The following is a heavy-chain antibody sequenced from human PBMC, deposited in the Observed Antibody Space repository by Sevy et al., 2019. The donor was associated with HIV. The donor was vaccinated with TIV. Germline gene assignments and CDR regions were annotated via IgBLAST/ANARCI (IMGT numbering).Heavy chain of an antibody. D-gene: IGHD3-22*01. J-gene: IGHJ4*02. CDR3: AREEWLLLSSAPNNIDY. Sequence: GGSLRLSCAASGFTFSSYWMSWVRQAPGKGLEWVANIKQDGGEKYYVDSVKGRFTISRDNAKNSLYLQMNSLRAEDTAVYYCAREEWLLLSSAPNNIDYWGQGTLVTVSS. CDR2: IKQDGGEK. V-gene: IGHV3-7*01. CDR1: GFTFSSYW.